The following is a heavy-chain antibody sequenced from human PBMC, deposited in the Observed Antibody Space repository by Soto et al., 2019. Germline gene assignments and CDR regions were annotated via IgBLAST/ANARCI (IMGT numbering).Heavy chain of an antibody. D-gene: IGHD1-1*01. CDR2: MNPNTGNS. J-gene: IGHJ4*02. CDR1: GYTFTSYD. Sequence: ASVKVSCKASGYTFTSYDIYWVRQATGQGLEWMGWMNPNTGNSGYAQKFQGRVTVTSDTSINTVYMELSSLRSEDTAVYYCARRAETDGWNGFGADKYYFDFWGQGTLVTVSS. CDR3: ARRAETDGWNGFGADKYYFDF. V-gene: IGHV1-8*01.